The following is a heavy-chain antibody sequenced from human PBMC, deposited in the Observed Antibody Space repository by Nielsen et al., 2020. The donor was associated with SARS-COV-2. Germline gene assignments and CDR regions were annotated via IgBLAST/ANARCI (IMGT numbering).Heavy chain of an antibody. D-gene: IGHD6-13*01. J-gene: IGHJ4*02. Sequence: GGSLRLSCAAFGFPFSNYAWSWIRQAPGKGLEWVPTISDSGGRTYYADPVKARSNIPREKSKNAMFLQMNSLRVEDAAVYYCAESRGSTRPFDYWGQGTLVTVSP. CDR1: GFPFSNYA. CDR3: AESRGSTRPFDY. V-gene: IGHV3-23*01. CDR2: ISDSGGRT.